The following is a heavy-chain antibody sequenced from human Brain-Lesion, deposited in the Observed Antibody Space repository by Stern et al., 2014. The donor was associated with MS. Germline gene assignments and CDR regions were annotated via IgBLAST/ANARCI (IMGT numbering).Heavy chain of an antibody. J-gene: IGHJ4*02. CDR2: ICPGDSDP. CDR3: ARRGDSSSSGFDY. D-gene: IGHD6-6*01. V-gene: IGHV5-51*01. CDR1: GYRFTSNW. Sequence: EMQLVESGAEVKKPGESLKISCKGSGYRFTSNWIGWVRQMHGKGLERMGIICPGDSDPRYSPSFQGQVTISADKSISTAYLQWSSLQASDTAMYYCARRGDSSSSGFDYWGQGTLVIVSS.